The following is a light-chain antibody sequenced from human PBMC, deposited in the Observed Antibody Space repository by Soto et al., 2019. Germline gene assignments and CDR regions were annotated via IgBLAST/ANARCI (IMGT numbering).Light chain of an antibody. Sequence: EIVMPQSTVTLSVSPGGIATISCRASQSISDTLAWYQQKPGQAPRLLIHGASTRAPGFPARFSGSGSGTDGTRTISSLQSEECAVYYGKKYNNWPWTVGQGTKVAIK. CDR1: QSISDT. V-gene: IGKV3-15*01. CDR3: KKYNNWPWT. J-gene: IGKJ1*01. CDR2: GAS.